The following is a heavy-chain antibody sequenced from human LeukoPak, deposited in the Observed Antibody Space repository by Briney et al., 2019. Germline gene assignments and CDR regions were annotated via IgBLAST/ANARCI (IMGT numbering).Heavy chain of an antibody. CDR3: ARTYYDFWSGSRYWYFQL. Sequence: PWETLSLTCTVSAGSIGSDSWNWIRQLPGQGLECVGYINHGGGTKYNPSLESRVTISIDTSKSQFSLKLMSVTVADTAVYYCARTYYDFWSGSRYWYFQLWGRGTLVTVSS. CDR2: INHGGGT. V-gene: IGHV4-59*01. CDR1: AGSIGSDS. D-gene: IGHD3-3*01. J-gene: IGHJ2*01.